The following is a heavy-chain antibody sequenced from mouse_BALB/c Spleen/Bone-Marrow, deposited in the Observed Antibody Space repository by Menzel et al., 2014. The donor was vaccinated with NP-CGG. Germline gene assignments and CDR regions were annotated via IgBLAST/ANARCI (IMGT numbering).Heavy chain of an antibody. D-gene: IGHD4-1*01. Sequence: VKVVESGPGLVAPSQSLSITCTVSGFSLTGYGENWVRQPPGKGLEWLGVIWGDGSTDYNSALKSRLSISKDNSKSQVFLKMNSLQTDDTARYYCARDLGGYAMDYWGQGTSVTVSS. J-gene: IGHJ4*01. CDR3: ARDLGGYAMDY. V-gene: IGHV2-6-7*01. CDR1: GFSLTGYG. CDR2: IWGDGST.